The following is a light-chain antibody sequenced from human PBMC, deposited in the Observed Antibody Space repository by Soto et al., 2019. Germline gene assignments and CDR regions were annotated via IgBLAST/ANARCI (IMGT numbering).Light chain of an antibody. Sequence: EIVITQSPASLSLCPGEIATLYCGGSQSVSSNLAWYQQKPGQAPRLLIYGASSRATGIPDRFSGSGSGTDFTLTISGLQPEDFATYYCQQSYSTPLTFGGGTKVDI. J-gene: IGKJ4*01. CDR2: GAS. CDR3: QQSYSTPLT. CDR1: QSVSSN. V-gene: IGKV3D-15*01.